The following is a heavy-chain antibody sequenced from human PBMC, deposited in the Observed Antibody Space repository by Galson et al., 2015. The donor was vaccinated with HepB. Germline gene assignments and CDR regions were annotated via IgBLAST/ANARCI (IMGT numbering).Heavy chain of an antibody. V-gene: IGHV3-48*01. D-gene: IGHD5-12*01. J-gene: IGHJ1*01. CDR3: AMGKDSGDDRAEYCQE. CDR2: ISSGSSTI. Sequence: SLRLSCAASGSTFSIYNMNWVRQAPGKGLEWVSFISSGSSTIYYADSVKGRFTISRDNAKNSLYLQMNSLRTEDTAGYYCAMGKDSGDDRAEYCQEWGQGSLVTVAS. CDR1: GSTFSIYN.